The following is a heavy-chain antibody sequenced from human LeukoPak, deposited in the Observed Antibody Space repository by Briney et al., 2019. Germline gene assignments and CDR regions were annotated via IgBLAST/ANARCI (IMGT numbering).Heavy chain of an antibody. D-gene: IGHD3-16*02. Sequence: ASVKVSCKASGYTFTSYGISWVRQAPGQGLEWMGWISAYNGNTNYAQKLQGRVTMTTDTSTSTAYMELRSLRSDDTAVYYCARDEPGDYVWGSYRYENFDHWGQGTLVTVSS. CDR3: ARDEPGDYVWGSYRYENFDH. J-gene: IGHJ4*02. CDR1: GYTFTSYG. CDR2: ISAYNGNT. V-gene: IGHV1-18*01.